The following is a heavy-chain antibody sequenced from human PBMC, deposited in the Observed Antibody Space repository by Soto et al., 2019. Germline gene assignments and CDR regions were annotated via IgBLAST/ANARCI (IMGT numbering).Heavy chain of an antibody. J-gene: IGHJ4*02. CDR3: ARGPDYGDYYVDYFDY. V-gene: IGHV4-30-4*01. CDR1: GGSISSYY. Sequence: SETLSLTCTVSGGSISSYYWSWIRQPPGKGLEWIGYIYYSGSTYYNPSLKSRVTISVDTSKNQFSLKLSSVTAADTAVYYCARGPDYGDYYVDYFDYWGQGTLVTVSS. D-gene: IGHD4-17*01. CDR2: IYYSGST.